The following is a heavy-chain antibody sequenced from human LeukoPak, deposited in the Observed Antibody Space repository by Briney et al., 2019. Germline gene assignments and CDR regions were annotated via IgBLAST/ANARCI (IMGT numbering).Heavy chain of an antibody. CDR2: IYPGDSDT. CDR1: GYIFTSYW. D-gene: IGHD2-2*01. Sequence: GESLKISCKGSGYIFTSYWIGWVRQLPGKGLEWMGIIYPGDSDTRYSPPFQGQVTISADKSISTAYLQWSSLKASDTAMYYCARRSQYCSSTSCYSYWGQGTLVTVSS. V-gene: IGHV5-51*01. J-gene: IGHJ4*02. CDR3: ARRSQYCSSTSCYSY.